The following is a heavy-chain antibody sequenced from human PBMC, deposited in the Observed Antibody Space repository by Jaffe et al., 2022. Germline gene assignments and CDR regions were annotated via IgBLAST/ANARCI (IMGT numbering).Heavy chain of an antibody. CDR2: IIPIFGTA. CDR1: GGTFSSYA. Sequence: QVQLVQSGAEVKKPGSSVKVSCKASGGTFSSYAISWVRQAPGQGLEWMGGIIPIFGTANYAQKFQGRVTITADESTSTAYMELSSLRSEDTAVYYCARDRDSSSKRRRPSAFDIWGQGTMVTVSS. J-gene: IGHJ3*02. CDR3: ARDRDSSSKRRRPSAFDI. D-gene: IGHD6-6*01. V-gene: IGHV1-69*01.